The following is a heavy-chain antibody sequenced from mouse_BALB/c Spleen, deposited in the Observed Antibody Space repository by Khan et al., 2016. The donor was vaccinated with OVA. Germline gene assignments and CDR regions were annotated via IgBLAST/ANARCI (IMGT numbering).Heavy chain of an antibody. Sequence: QVQLKESGGEVVRPGTSVKITCKASGYTFTNYWLGWIKQRPGHGLEWIGDIYPGGDYTNYNEKFKGKATLTVDTSSSTANMQRSSLTSAYSAVYFCARWATWYCDVWGAGTTVTVSS. CDR3: ARWATWYCDV. CDR1: GYTFTNYW. D-gene: IGHD3-1*01. V-gene: IGHV1-63*02. J-gene: IGHJ1*01. CDR2: IYPGGDYT.